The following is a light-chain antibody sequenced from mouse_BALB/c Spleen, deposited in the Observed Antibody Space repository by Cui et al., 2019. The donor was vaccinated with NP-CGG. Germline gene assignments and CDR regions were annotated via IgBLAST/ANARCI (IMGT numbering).Light chain of an antibody. CDR3: ALWYSNHWV. V-gene: IGLV1*01. CDR1: TGAVTTSNY. CDR2: GTN. Sequence: QPVVPPESALTTSPGETVTLTCRSSTGAVTTSNYANWVQEKPDHLFTGLIGGTNNRAPGVPARFSGSLIGDKAALTITGAQTEDEAIYFCALWYSNHWVFGGGTKLTVL. J-gene: IGLJ1*01.